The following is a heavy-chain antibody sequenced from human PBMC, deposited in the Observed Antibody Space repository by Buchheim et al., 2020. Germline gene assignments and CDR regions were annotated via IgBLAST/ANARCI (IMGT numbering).Heavy chain of an antibody. Sequence: QVQLVKSGGGVVQPGRSLRLSCAASGFTFSYYGMHWVRQAPGKGLEWVAVISYDGSNKYYADSVKGRFTISRDNSKNTLYLQMNSLRAEDTAVYYCARENILTGYYSSGLYYYYGMDVWGQGTT. CDR1: GFTFSYYG. CDR2: ISYDGSNK. D-gene: IGHD3-9*01. V-gene: IGHV3-30*03. J-gene: IGHJ6*02. CDR3: ARENILTGYYSSGLYYYYGMDV.